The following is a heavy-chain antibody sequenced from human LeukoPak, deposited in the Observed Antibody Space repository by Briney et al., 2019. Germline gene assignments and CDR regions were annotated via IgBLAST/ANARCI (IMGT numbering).Heavy chain of an antibody. CDR3: ARGRLVDISSGWRYFDY. V-gene: IGHV4-34*01. CDR1: GVSFSGYY. Sequence: PSETLSLTCAVYGVSFSGYYWSWIRQPPGKGLEWIGEINHSGSTNYNPSLKSRVTISVDTSKNQFSLKLSSVTAADTAVYYCARGRLVDISSGWRYFDYWGQGTLVTVSS. D-gene: IGHD6-19*01. J-gene: IGHJ4*02. CDR2: INHSGST.